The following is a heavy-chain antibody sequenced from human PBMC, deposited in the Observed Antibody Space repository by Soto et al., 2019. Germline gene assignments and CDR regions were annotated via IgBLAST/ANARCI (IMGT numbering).Heavy chain of an antibody. CDR2: IIPIFVTA. Sequence: QVQLVQSGAEVKKPGSSVKVSCKASGRTFSSYAISWVRQAPVQGLEWMGGIIPIFVTANYAQEFKGRVTITAEESTRTAYMELSSLRSEETAVYYCARTIAAAGSTKNYYYYCGMDVWGQGTTVTVSS. V-gene: IGHV1-69*01. CDR1: GRTFSSYA. D-gene: IGHD6-13*01. CDR3: ARTIAAAGSTKNYYYYCGMDV. J-gene: IGHJ6*02.